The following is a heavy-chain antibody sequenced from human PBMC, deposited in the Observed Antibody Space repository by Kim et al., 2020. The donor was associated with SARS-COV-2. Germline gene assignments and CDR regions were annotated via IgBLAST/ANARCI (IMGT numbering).Heavy chain of an antibody. V-gene: IGHV3-21*01. CDR1: GFTFSTYS. Sequence: GGSLRLSCAASGFTFSTYSINWIRQAPGKGLEWVSSISGSGNYKYYAESLKGRFTISRNNADNSLYLQMNSLSAEDTAVYYCVRDRHDSRGYRGSDFDYWGQGTLVTVSS. CDR3: VRDRHDSRGYRGSDFDY. D-gene: IGHD3-22*01. J-gene: IGHJ4*02. CDR2: ISGSGNYK.